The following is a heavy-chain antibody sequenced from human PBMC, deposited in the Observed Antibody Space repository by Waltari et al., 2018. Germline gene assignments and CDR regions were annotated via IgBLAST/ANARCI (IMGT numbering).Heavy chain of an antibody. CDR1: GYTFTGYY. D-gene: IGHD6-13*01. Sequence: QVQLVQSGAEVKKPGASVKVSCKASGYTFTGYYMHWVRQAPGQGLEWMGWVNPNRGGTKDAQKFQGRVTMTRDTSISTAYMELSRLRSDDTAVYYCARVDRLLKWQQLDGSVDYWGQGTLVTVSS. CDR2: VNPNRGGT. V-gene: IGHV1-2*02. J-gene: IGHJ4*02. CDR3: ARVDRLLKWQQLDGSVDY.